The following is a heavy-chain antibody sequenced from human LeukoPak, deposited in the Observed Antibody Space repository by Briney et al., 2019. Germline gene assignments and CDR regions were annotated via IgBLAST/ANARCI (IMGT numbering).Heavy chain of an antibody. V-gene: IGHV4-39*07. CDR3: ARAETYSSGWYDPFFDY. Sequence: SETLSLTCTVSGGSISSSSYYWGWIRQPPGKGLEWIGSIYYSGSTYYNPSLKSRVTISVDTSKNQFSLKLRSVTAADTAVYHCARAETYSSGWYDPFFDYWGQGTLVTVST. CDR2: IYYSGST. J-gene: IGHJ4*02. D-gene: IGHD6-19*01. CDR1: GGSISSSSYY.